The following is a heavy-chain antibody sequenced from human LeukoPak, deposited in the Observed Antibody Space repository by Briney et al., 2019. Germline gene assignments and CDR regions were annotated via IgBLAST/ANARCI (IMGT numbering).Heavy chain of an antibody. CDR1: GYSISSGYY. CDR3: ARHTYYYDSNGLYYFDY. V-gene: IGHV4-38-2*01. CDR2: IYHSGST. D-gene: IGHD3-22*01. J-gene: IGHJ4*02. Sequence: SETLSLTCAVSGYSISSGYYWGWIRQPPGKGLEWIGSIYHSGSTYYKPSLKRRVNIKVDTYKNQFSLKLSSVTAADTAVYYCARHTYYYDSNGLYYFDYWGQGTLVTVSS.